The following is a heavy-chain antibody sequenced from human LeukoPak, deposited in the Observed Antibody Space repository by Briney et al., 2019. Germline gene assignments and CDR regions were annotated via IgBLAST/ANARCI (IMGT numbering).Heavy chain of an antibody. D-gene: IGHD3-3*01. Sequence: ASVNVSCKAYGYTFTGYYMHWVRQAPGQGLEWMGRINPNSGGTNYAQKFQGRVTMTRDTSISTAYMELSRLRSDDTAVYYCAAFDYDPNYFDYWGQGTLVTVSS. CDR2: INPNSGGT. CDR1: GYTFTGYY. CDR3: AAFDYDPNYFDY. J-gene: IGHJ4*02. V-gene: IGHV1-2*06.